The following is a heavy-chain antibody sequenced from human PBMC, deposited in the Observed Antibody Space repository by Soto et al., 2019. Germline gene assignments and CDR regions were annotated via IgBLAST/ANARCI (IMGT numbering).Heavy chain of an antibody. CDR3: TRRRCTNGVCYTDY. V-gene: IGHV3-73*01. Sequence: EVQLVESGGGLVQPGGSLKLSCAASGFTFSGSAMHWVRQASGKGLEWVGRIRSKANSYATAYAASVTGRFTISRDDSKNTAYLQMTSMKTEDTAVDYCTRRRCTNGVCYTDYWGQGTGVTVSS. D-gene: IGHD2-8*01. CDR2: IRSKANSYAT. J-gene: IGHJ4*02. CDR1: GFTFSGSA.